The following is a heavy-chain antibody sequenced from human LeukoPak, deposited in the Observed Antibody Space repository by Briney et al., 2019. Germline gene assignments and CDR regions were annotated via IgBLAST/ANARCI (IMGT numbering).Heavy chain of an antibody. V-gene: IGHV4-34*01. CDR2: INHSGST. Sequence: KPSETLSLTCAVYGGSLSGYYWSWIRQPPGKGLEWIGEINHSGSTNYNPSLKSRVTISVDTSKNQFSLKLSSVTAADTAVYYCARGRGSSGWFDAFDIWGQGTMVTVSS. J-gene: IGHJ3*02. CDR1: GGSLSGYY. CDR3: ARGRGSSGWFDAFDI. D-gene: IGHD6-19*01.